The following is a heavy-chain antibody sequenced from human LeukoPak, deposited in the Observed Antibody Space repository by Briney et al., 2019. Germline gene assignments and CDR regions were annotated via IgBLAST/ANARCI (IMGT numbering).Heavy chain of an antibody. CDR1: GFTFSSYA. CDR2: ITGSGGST. D-gene: IGHD6-13*01. J-gene: IGHJ4*02. V-gene: IGHV3-23*01. CDR3: AKDGGIAAFFDY. Sequence: GGSLRLSCAASGFTFSSYAMNWVRQAPGKGLEWVSSITGSGGSTYYADSVKGRFTISRDNSKNTLYLQMNSLRAEDTAIYYCAKDGGIAAFFDYWGQGTLVTVSS.